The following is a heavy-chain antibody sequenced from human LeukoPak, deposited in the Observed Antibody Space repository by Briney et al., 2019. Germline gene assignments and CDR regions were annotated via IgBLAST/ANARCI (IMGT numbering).Heavy chain of an antibody. D-gene: IGHD2-2*02. CDR3: AREYCSSTSCYTAFDY. J-gene: IGHJ4*02. CDR2: IYYSGST. CDR1: GGSFSGYY. V-gene: IGHV4-59*01. Sequence: SETLSLTCAVYGGSFSGYYWSWIRQPPGKGLEWIGYIYYSGSTNYNPSLKSRVTISVDTSKNQFSLKLSSVTAADTAVYYCAREYCSSTSCYTAFDYWGQGTLVTVSS.